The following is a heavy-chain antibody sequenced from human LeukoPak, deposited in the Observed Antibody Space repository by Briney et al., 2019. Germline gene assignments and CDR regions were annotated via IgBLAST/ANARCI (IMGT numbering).Heavy chain of an antibody. J-gene: IGHJ6*02. CDR2: INPSGGST. D-gene: IGHD5-24*01. Sequence: ASVKVACKASGYTFTSYYMHWVRQAPGQGLEWVGIINPSGGSTSYAQKFQGRVTMTRDTSTSTVYMELSSLRSEDTPVYYCAREMATITRGMHVWGQGTTVTVSS. V-gene: IGHV1-46*01. CDR1: GYTFTSYY. CDR3: AREMATITRGMHV.